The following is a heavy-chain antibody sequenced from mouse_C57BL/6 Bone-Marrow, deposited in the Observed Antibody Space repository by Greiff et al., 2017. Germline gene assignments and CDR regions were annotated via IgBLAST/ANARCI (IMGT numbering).Heavy chain of an antibody. CDR1: GYAFPNYL. V-gene: IGHV1-54*01. CDR2: INPGSGGT. D-gene: IGHD1-1*01. Sequence: QLQQSGAELVRPGTSVQVSCKASGYAFPNYLIEWVKQRPGQGLEWIGVINPGSGGTYYNERFKGKAPLTADKSSSTAYMQLVSLTSEESSVDFCARYYGRVYAMDYWGQGTSVTGSS. CDR3: ARYYGRVYAMDY. J-gene: IGHJ4*01.